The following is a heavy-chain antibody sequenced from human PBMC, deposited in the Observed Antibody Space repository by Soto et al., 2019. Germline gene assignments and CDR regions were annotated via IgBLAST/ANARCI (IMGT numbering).Heavy chain of an antibody. CDR2: ISIRGDYR. CDR1: GFTFSSFG. Sequence: EGPLLQSGGGLVQPGESLRLSCAASGFTFSSFGMSWVRQAPGKGLEWVSSISIRGDYRYYADSVKGRFNISRDNSKNTLYLQMSSLAAEDTALYYCAIHGGFDFWGQGTMVAVSS. J-gene: IGHJ3*01. CDR3: AIHGGFDF. D-gene: IGHD4-17*01. V-gene: IGHV3-23*01.